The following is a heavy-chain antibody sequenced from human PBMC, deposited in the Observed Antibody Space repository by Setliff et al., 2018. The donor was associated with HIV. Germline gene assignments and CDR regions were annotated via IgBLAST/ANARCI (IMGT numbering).Heavy chain of an antibody. J-gene: IGHJ4*02. Sequence: SETLSLTCAVSGGSISSSNWWSWVRQPPGKGLEWIGEINHSGSTNYNPSLKSRVTILVDTSKNQFSLKLSSVTAADTAVYYCARQGDGYNLYHVYYFDYWGQGTLVTVSS. V-gene: IGHV4-4*02. D-gene: IGHD5-12*01. CDR1: GGSISSSNW. CDR2: INHSGST. CDR3: ARQGDGYNLYHVYYFDY.